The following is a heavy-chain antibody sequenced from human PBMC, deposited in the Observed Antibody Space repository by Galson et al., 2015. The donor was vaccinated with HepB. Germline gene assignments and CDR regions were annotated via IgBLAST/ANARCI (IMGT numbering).Heavy chain of an antibody. D-gene: IGHD6-13*01. CDR2: ISAYNGNT. V-gene: IGHV1-18*01. CDR1: GYTFTSYG. CDR3: ARGLTYSSSWYRGTADY. Sequence: SVKVSCKASGYTFTSYGISWVRQAPGQGLEWMGWISAYNGNTNYAQKLQGRVTMTTDTSTSTAYMELRSLRSDDTAVYYCARGLTYSSSWYRGTADYWGQGTLVTVSS. J-gene: IGHJ4*02.